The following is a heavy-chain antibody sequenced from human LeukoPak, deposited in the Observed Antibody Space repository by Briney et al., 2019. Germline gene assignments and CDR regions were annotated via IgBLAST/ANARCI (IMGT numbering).Heavy chain of an antibody. CDR2: ISAYNGNT. Sequence: ASAKVSCKVSGYTLTELSMHWVRQAPGKGLEWMGWISAYNGNTNYAQKLQGRVTMTSDTSTSTAYMELRSLRSDDTAVYYCARDGGYSSGWYGRGDYWGQGTLVTV. V-gene: IGHV1-18*01. CDR3: ARDGGYSSGWYGRGDY. CDR1: GYTLTELS. D-gene: IGHD6-19*01. J-gene: IGHJ4*02.